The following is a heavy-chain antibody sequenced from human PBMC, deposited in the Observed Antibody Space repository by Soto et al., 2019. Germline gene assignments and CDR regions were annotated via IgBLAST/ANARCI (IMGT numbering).Heavy chain of an antibody. CDR1: GGSISSYY. Sequence: PSETLSLTCTVSGGSISSYYWRWIPQPPGKGLEWIGYIYYSGSTNYNPSLKSRVTISVDTSKNQFSLKLSSVTAADTAVYYCARAPPYGYVTWFDPWGQGTLVTVS. D-gene: IGHD5-12*01. CDR3: ARAPPYGYVTWFDP. CDR2: IYYSGST. J-gene: IGHJ5*02. V-gene: IGHV4-59*01.